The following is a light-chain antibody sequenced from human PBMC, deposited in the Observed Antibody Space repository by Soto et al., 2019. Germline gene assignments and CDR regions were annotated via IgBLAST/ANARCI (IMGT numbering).Light chain of an antibody. CDR2: VTS. CDR1: QGISSY. J-gene: IGKJ4*01. CDR3: QQLNSYPHT. V-gene: IGKV1-9*01. Sequence: DIQLTQSPSFLSASVVDRGTITCRASQGISSYLAWYQQKPGNAPKLLIYVTSTLQTGVPSRFSGSGSGTEFTLTISSLQPEDFATYYCQQLNSYPHTCGGGTKVEI.